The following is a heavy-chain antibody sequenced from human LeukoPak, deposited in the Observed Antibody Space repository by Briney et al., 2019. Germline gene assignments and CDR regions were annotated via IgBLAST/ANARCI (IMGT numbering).Heavy chain of an antibody. D-gene: IGHD6-13*01. V-gene: IGHV4-30-4*08. J-gene: IGHJ5*02. Sequence: SQTLSLTCTVSGGSISSGDYYWSWIRQPPGKGLEWIGNIYYSGSTYYNPSLKSRVTISVDTSKNQFSLKLSSVTAADTAVYYCAKLGLLNWFDPWGQGTLVTVSS. CDR2: IYYSGST. CDR3: AKLGLLNWFDP. CDR1: GGSISSGDYY.